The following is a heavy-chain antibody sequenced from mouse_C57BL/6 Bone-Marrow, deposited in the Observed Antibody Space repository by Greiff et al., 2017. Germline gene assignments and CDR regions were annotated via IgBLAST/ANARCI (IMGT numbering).Heavy chain of an antibody. CDR2: IHPNSGST. Sequence: QVQLQQPGAELVKPGASVKLSCKASGYTFTSYWMHWVKQRPGQGLEWIGMIHPNSGSTNYNEKFKSKATLTVDKSSSTAYMQLSSLTSEDYAVYYWASSAICDGYPFAYWGQGTLVTVSA. CDR1: GYTFTSYW. CDR3: ASSAICDGYPFAY. D-gene: IGHD2-3*01. V-gene: IGHV1-64*01. J-gene: IGHJ3*01.